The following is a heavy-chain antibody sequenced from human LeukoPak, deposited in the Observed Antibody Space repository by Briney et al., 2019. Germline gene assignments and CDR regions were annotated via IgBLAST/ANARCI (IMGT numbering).Heavy chain of an antibody. Sequence: SETLSLTCTVSGGSMSGAYWSWIRQPPGKGLEWIGYVFFTGNTNYNPSLGSRLTISVDTSRSQFSLKLNSVTAADTAVYYCARSDGDFDYWGQGTLVTVSS. CDR1: GGSMSGAY. CDR3: ARSDGDFDY. CDR2: VFFTGNT. J-gene: IGHJ4*02. V-gene: IGHV4-59*08. D-gene: IGHD4-17*01.